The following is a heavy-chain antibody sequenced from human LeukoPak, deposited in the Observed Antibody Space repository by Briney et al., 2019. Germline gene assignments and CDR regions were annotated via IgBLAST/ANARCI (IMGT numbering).Heavy chain of an antibody. D-gene: IGHD3-16*01. CDR3: ARGGEYGDYGMDV. CDR2: IWYDGSNK. CDR1: GFTFSSYG. V-gene: IGHV3-33*01. Sequence: PGGSLRLSCAASGFTFSSYGMHWVRQAPGKGLEWVAVIWYDGSNKYYADSVKGRFTISRDNSKNTLYLLMNSLRAEDTAVYYCARGGEYGDYGMDVWGQGTTVTVSS. J-gene: IGHJ6*02.